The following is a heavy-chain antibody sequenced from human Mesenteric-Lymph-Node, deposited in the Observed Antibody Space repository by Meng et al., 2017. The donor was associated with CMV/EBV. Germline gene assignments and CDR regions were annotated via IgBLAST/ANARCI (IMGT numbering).Heavy chain of an antibody. V-gene: IGHV3-48*03. J-gene: IGHJ4*02. Sequence: GESLKISCAASGFTFSSYEMNWVRQAPGKGLEWVSYISSSGSTIYYADSVKGRFTISRDNAKNSLYLQMNSLRAEDTALYYCARNGYYYDSSGYYLHWGQGTLVTVSS. D-gene: IGHD3-22*01. CDR2: ISSSGSTI. CDR1: GFTFSSYE. CDR3: ARNGYYYDSSGYYLH.